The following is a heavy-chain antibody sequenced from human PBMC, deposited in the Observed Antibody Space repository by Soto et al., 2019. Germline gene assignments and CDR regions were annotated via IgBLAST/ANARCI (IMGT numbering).Heavy chain of an antibody. CDR1: GFSVSGNY. CDR2: IYAYSGAAT. CDR3: ARGLNFDV. V-gene: IGHV3-53*01. J-gene: IGHJ3*01. Sequence: PGGSLRLSCAISGFSVSGNYMSWVRQAPGKGLEWVSVIYAYSGAATFYAESVKGRFIISRDNSKNTVDLQMNSLRAEDTAVYYCARGLNFDVWGQGVKVTVSS. D-gene: IGHD3-22*01.